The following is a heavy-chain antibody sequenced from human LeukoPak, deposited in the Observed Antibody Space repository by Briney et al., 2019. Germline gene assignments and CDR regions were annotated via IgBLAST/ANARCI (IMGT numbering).Heavy chain of an antibody. CDR2: IYPGDSDT. D-gene: IGHD2-15*01. CDR3: ARLGTSATYFEF. J-gene: IGHJ4*02. V-gene: IGHV5-51*01. Sequence: GESLKISCKGSGYSFIRNWIGWVRQMPGKGLEWMAIIYPGDSDTRYSPSFQGQVTISADKSTSTAYLQRSSLTASDTAMYYCARLGTSATYFEFWGQGTLVTVSS. CDR1: GYSFIRNW.